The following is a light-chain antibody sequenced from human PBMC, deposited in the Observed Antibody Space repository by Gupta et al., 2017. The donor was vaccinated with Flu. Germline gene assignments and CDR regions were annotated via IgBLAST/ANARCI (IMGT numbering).Light chain of an antibody. Sequence: QSVLPQPPSVSGAPGQRVTISCTGSSSNIGAGYDVHWYQQLPGTAPKLLIYGNSNRPSGVPDRFSGSKSGTSASLAITGLQAEDEADYYCQSYDSILSGSVFGGGTKLTVL. CDR1: SSNIGAGYD. J-gene: IGLJ2*01. CDR3: QSYDSILSGSV. CDR2: GNS. V-gene: IGLV1-40*01.